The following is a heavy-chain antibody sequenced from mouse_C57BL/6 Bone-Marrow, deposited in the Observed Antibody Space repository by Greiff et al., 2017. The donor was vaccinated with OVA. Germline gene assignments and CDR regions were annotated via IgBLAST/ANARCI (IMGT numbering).Heavy chain of an antibody. CDR2: ISSGGSYT. CDR1: GFTFSSYG. CDR3: ARQRIYYGYDEDAMDY. V-gene: IGHV5-6*01. J-gene: IGHJ4*01. Sequence: EVQGVESGGDLVKPGGSLKLSCAASGFTFSSYGMSWVRQTPDKRLEWVATISSGGSYTYYPDSVKGRFTISRDNAKNTLYLQMSSLKSEDTAMYYCARQRIYYGYDEDAMDYWGQGTSVTVSS. D-gene: IGHD2-2*01.